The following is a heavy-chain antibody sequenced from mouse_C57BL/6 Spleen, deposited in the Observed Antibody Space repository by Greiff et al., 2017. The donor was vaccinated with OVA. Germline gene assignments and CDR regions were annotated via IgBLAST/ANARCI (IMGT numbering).Heavy chain of an antibody. CDR1: GFTFSDYY. Sequence: EVQLVESGGGLVQPGGSLKLSCAASGFTFSDYYMYWVRQTPEKRLEWVAYISNGGGSTYYPDTVKGRFTISRDNAKNTLYLQMSRLKSEDTAMYYCARQGYGSSPVDYWGQGTTLTVSS. D-gene: IGHD1-1*01. CDR3: ARQGYGSSPVDY. V-gene: IGHV5-12*01. CDR2: ISNGGGST. J-gene: IGHJ2*01.